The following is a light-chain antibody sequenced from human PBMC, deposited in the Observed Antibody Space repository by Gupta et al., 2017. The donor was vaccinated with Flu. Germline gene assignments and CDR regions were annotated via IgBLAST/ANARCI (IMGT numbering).Light chain of an antibody. V-gene: IGLV1-47*01. J-gene: IGLJ3*02. CDR1: SSNIGSNY. Sequence: QSVLPQPPSASGPPGQRVTISCSGSSSNIGSNYVYWYQQRPGTAPKLLIYRNNQRHSGGPDRFSGSKSGTSASLAISGLRSEDEADYYCEAWDDSLSGPGWVFGGGTKLTVL. CDR3: EAWDDSLSGPGWV. CDR2: RNN.